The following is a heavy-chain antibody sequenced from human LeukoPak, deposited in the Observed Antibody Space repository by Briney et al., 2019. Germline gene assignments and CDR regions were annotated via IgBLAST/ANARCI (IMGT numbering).Heavy chain of an antibody. V-gene: IGHV3-33*01. J-gene: IGHJ4*02. CDR3: ARDRCGGGSCHYYFDY. D-gene: IGHD2-15*01. CDR1: GFTFSSYG. Sequence: PGGSLRPPCAASGFTFSSYGMHWVRQAPGKGLEWVAVIWYDGSNKYYADSVKGRFTISRDDSKNTLYLQMNSLRADDTAVYFCARDRCGGGSCHYYFDYWGQGTLVTVSS. CDR2: IWYDGSNK.